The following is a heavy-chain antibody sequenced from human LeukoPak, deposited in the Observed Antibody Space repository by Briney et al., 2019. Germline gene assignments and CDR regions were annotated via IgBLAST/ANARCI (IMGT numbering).Heavy chain of an antibody. J-gene: IGHJ6*04. D-gene: IGHD6-13*01. CDR1: GFTFSSYG. V-gene: IGHV3-30*03. CDR2: ISYDGSSK. CDR3: ARAAAGSYGMDV. Sequence: PGGSLRLSCAASGFTFSSYGMHWVHQAPGKGLEWVAVISYDGSSKYYADSVKGRFTISRDNSKNTLYLQMNSLRAEDTAVYYCARAAAGSYGMDVWGKGTTVTVSS.